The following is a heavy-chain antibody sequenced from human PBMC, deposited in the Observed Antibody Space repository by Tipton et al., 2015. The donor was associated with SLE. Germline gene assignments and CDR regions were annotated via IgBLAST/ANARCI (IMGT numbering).Heavy chain of an antibody. D-gene: IGHD2-15*01. CDR3: ARGGVVVVVAATRYFDY. V-gene: IGHV1-18*01. Sequence: QSEPEVKKPGASVKVSCKASGYTFTSYGISWVRQAPGQGLEWMGWISAYNGNTNYAQKLQGRVTMTTDTSTSTAYMELRSLRSDDTAVYYCARGGVVVVVAATRYFDYWGQGTLVTVSS. CDR2: ISAYNGNT. CDR1: GYTFTSYG. J-gene: IGHJ4*02.